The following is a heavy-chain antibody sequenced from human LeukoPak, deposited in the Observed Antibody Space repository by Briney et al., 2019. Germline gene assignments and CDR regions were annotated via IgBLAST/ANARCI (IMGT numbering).Heavy chain of an antibody. J-gene: IGHJ4*02. CDR3: ARDRGPAAAIFDY. V-gene: IGHV4-59*12. Sequence: SETLSLTCTVSGDSISFYYWSWIRQPPGQGLEWIGYIFYNGSTNYNPSLKRRLTISVDTSKNQFSLKLSSVTAADTAVYYCARDRGPAAAIFDYWGQGTLVTVSS. CDR1: GDSISFYY. D-gene: IGHD2-2*01. CDR2: IFYNGST.